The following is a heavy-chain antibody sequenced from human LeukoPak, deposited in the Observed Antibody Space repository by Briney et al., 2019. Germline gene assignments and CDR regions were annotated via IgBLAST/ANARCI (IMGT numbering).Heavy chain of an antibody. CDR2: ISYDGSNK. Sequence: GGSLRLSCAASGFTFSGYPIHWVRQAPGKGLEWVAVISYDGSNKYYADAVKGRFTISRDNSKDTVNLQMDSLRAEDTAVYYCARGFFPDSGIDYWGQGTLVTVSS. V-gene: IGHV3-30-3*01. CDR1: GFTFSGYP. J-gene: IGHJ4*02. CDR3: ARGFFPDSGIDY. D-gene: IGHD2-15*01.